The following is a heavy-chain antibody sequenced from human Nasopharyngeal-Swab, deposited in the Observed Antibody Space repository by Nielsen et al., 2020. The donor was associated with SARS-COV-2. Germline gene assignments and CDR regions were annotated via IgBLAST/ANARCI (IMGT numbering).Heavy chain of an antibody. CDR1: GGSFSSYY. CDR2: IYYSGST. J-gene: IGHJ6*03. Sequence: SETLSLTCTVSGGSFSSYYWSWIRQPPGKGLEWIGYIYYSGSTNYNPSLKSRVTISVDTSKNPFSLKLSSVTAADTAVYYCARQRGGSSWPYYMDVWGKGTTVTVSS. V-gene: IGHV4-59*08. D-gene: IGHD6-13*01. CDR3: ARQRGGSSWPYYMDV.